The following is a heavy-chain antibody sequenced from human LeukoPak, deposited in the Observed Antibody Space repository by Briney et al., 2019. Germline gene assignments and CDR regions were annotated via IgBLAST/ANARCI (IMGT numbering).Heavy chain of an antibody. V-gene: IGHV3-48*04. Sequence: GGSLRLSCAASGFTFSSYSMNWVRQASGKGLEWVSYISSSSSTIYYADSVKGRFTISRDNAKNSLYLQMNSLRAEDTAVYYCARGPLWSGYYPIDYWGQGTLVTVSS. J-gene: IGHJ4*02. D-gene: IGHD3-3*01. CDR2: ISSSSSTI. CDR1: GFTFSSYS. CDR3: ARGPLWSGYYPIDY.